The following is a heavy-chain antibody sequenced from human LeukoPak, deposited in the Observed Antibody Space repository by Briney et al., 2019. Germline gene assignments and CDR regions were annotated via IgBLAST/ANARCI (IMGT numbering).Heavy chain of an antibody. J-gene: IGHJ4*02. CDR1: GFTFDDYA. CDR3: AKDLLYSSGWSAPDY. Sequence: GGSLRLSCAASGFTFDDYAMHWVRQAPGKGLEWVSLISGDGGSTYYADSVKGRLTISRDNSKNSLYLQMNSLRTEDTALYYCAKDLLYSSGWSAPDYWGQGTLVTVSS. CDR2: ISGDGGST. V-gene: IGHV3-43*02. D-gene: IGHD6-19*01.